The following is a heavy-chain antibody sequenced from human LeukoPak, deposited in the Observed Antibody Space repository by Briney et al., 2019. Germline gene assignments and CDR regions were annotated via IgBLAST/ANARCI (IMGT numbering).Heavy chain of an antibody. J-gene: IGHJ4*02. Sequence: GGSLRLSCAASGFTFSNFWMHWVRQAPGKGLVWVALIYGDGSFTRYADSVKGRFTISRDNAKNTVYLQMNSLRAEDTAVYYCARDLASYYDFWSGPSPLDYWGQGTLVTVSS. CDR1: GFTFSNFW. CDR3: ARDLASYYDFWSGPSPLDY. D-gene: IGHD3-3*01. CDR2: IYGDGSFT. V-gene: IGHV3-74*01.